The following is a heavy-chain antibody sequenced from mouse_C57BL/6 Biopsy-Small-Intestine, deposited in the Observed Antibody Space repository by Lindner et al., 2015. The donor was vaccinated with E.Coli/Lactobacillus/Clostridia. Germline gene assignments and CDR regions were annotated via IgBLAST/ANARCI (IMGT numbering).Heavy chain of an antibody. CDR2: ISYSGST. CDR3: ARGYYGSSYGYYFDY. J-gene: IGHJ2*01. V-gene: IGHV3-1*01. Sequence: VQLQESGPGMVKPSQSLSLTCTVTGYSITSGYDWHWIRHFPGNKLEWMGYISYSGSTNYNPSLKSRISITHDTSKNHFFLKLNSVTTEDTATYYCARGYYGSSYGYYFDYWGQGTTPTVSS. D-gene: IGHD1-1*01. CDR1: GYSITSGYD.